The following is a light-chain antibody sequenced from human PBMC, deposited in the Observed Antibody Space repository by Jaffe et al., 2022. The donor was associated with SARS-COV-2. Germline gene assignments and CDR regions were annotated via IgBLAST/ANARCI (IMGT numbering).Light chain of an antibody. Sequence: EIVLTQSPGTLSLSPGERATLSCRASHSISRNYLAWYQQKPGRAPRLLIYDASSRATDIPDRFSGRGSGTDFTLTVSRLEPEDFAVYFCHQYASLPFTFGPGAKVDIK. CDR3: HQYASLPFT. CDR1: HSISRNY. J-gene: IGKJ3*01. CDR2: DAS. V-gene: IGKV3-20*01.